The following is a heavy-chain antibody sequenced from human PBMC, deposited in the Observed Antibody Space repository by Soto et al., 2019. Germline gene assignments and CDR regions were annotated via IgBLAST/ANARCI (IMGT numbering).Heavy chain of an antibody. CDR3: AKFRYFYDTSGYYFGDAFDI. V-gene: IGHV4-39*01. D-gene: IGHD3-22*01. J-gene: IGHJ3*02. CDR2: IFYSGST. Sequence: PSETLSLTCTVSGVSFSSSSYYWGWIRQPPGKGLEWIGSIFYSGSTYYNPSLKSRVTISVDTSKSQFSLRLSSASAADTAVYYCAKFRYFYDTSGYYFGDAFDIWGQGTMVTVSS. CDR1: GVSFSSSSYY.